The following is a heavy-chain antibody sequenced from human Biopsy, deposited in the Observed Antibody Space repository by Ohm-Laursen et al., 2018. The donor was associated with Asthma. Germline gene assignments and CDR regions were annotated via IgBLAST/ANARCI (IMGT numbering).Heavy chain of an antibody. CDR2: ISSSSSTI. D-gene: IGHD4-17*01. V-gene: IGHV3-48*02. Sequence: SLRLSCAASGFTFSSYSMTWVRQAPGKGLEWVSYISSSSSTIYYADSVKGRFTISRDNAKNSLYLQINSLRDEDTAVYYCARPRWGAYGYWGQGTLVTVSS. J-gene: IGHJ4*02. CDR1: GFTFSSYS. CDR3: ARPRWGAYGY.